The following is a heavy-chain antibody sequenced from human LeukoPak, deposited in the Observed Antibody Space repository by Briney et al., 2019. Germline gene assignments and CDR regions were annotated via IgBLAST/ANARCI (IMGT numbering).Heavy chain of an antibody. D-gene: IGHD2-15*01. V-gene: IGHV5-51*01. CDR1: GYTFTTNW. Sequence: GESLKISCKASGYTFTTNWIGWVRQMPGKGLEWMGIICPGDSDTRYSPSFEGQVSISADKSISTAYLQWSSLKASDTAIYFRATLGVSLSTPFEFWGQGSLVTVSS. CDR2: ICPGDSDT. CDR3: ATLGVSLSTPFEF. J-gene: IGHJ4*02.